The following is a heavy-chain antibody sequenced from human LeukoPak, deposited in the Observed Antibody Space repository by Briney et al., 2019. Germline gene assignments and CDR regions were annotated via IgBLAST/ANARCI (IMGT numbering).Heavy chain of an antibody. CDR3: ARVGEGATLGYYYYYMDV. J-gene: IGHJ6*03. D-gene: IGHD1-26*01. V-gene: IGHV3-64*01. Sequence: SGGSLRLSCAASGFTFSSYAMHWVRQAPGKGMEYVSAISSNGGSTYYANSVKGRFTISRDNSKNTLYLQMGSLRAEDMAEYYSARVGEGATLGYYYYYMDVWGKGTTVTVSS. CDR1: GFTFSSYA. CDR2: ISSNGGST.